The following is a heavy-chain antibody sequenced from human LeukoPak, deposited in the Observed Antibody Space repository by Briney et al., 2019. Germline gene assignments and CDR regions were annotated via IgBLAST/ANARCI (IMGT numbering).Heavy chain of an antibody. CDR2: IDYRGST. CDR1: GDPQRSCF. Sequence: ETLPLTSCVSGDPQRSCFWRSLRQAPPRGEEWVVYIDYRGSTTYNPSLRSRVNISVDTSRNQFSLKVYSVPAADTAVYYCARSRSGYSYDHAAFEIWGQGTMVTVSS. D-gene: IGHD5-18*01. CDR3: ARSRSGYSYDHAAFEI. J-gene: IGHJ3*02. V-gene: IGHV4-59*01.